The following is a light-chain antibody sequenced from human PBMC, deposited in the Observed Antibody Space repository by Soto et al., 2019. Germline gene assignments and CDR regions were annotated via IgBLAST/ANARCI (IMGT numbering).Light chain of an antibody. CDR3: QQYGSSPPIT. J-gene: IGKJ5*01. CDR2: GAS. CDR1: QSVSSSY. V-gene: IGKV3-20*01. Sequence: EIVLTQSPGTLSLSPGERATLPCRASQSVSSSYLAWYQQKPGQAPRLLIYGASSRATGIPDRFSGSGSGTDFTLTISRLEPEDFAVYYCQQYGSSPPITFGQGTRREIK.